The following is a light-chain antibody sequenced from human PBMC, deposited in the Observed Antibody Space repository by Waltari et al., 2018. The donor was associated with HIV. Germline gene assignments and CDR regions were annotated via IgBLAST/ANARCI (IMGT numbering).Light chain of an antibody. CDR3: QQLNSYPIS. Sequence: DIQLTQSPSFLSASVGDRVTITCRASQGLTNYFAWYQQKPGKAPRLLIYFGSILRGGVPSRFSGSGSGTEFTLTISSLQPEDFATYYCQQLNSYPISFGQGTRLDIK. J-gene: IGKJ5*01. CDR1: QGLTNY. CDR2: FGS. V-gene: IGKV1-9*01.